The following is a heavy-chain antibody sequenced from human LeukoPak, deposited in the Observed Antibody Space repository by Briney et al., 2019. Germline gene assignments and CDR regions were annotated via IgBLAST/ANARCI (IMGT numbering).Heavy chain of an antibody. CDR3: AKGLRSGQTA. D-gene: IGHD2-15*01. V-gene: IGHV3-23*01. Sequence: GAPRPSCAAPWITFSKYAIRRVRQAPRKGVEWVSAISGSGGSTYYADSVKGRFTISRDNSKNTLYLQMNSLRAEDTAVYYRAKGLRSGQTAWGQGTLVTVSS. J-gene: IGHJ5*02. CDR2: ISGSGGST. CDR1: WITFSKYA.